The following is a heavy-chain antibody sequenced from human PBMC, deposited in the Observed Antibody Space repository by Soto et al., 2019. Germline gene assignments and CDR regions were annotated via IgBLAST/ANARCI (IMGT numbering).Heavy chain of an antibody. D-gene: IGHD6-6*01. J-gene: IGHJ6*02. Sequence: GGARRLCCASSVFTVISYAMHWLRQAPGEWLEWVAVISDDGSNKYYAYSVKGRFTISRDNSKNTLYLQMNSLRAEDTAVYYCARDQVAAPRDYYYGMDVWGQGTTVTAYS. CDR1: VFTVISYA. CDR3: ARDQVAAPRDYYYGMDV. V-gene: IGHV3-30-3*01. CDR2: ISDDGSNK.